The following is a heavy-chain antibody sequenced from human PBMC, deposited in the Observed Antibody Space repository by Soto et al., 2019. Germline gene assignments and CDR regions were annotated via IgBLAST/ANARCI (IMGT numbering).Heavy chain of an antibody. CDR3: ARGLISGSHYSGGWYYFDS. Sequence: QVQLQQSGAGLLKPSETLSLTCDVYGGSFSGYIWTWIRQTPGRGLQWIGQINHSGSANYNPSLNSRVTISVPTPKSQFSLELSSVTAADTAVYYCARGLISGSHYSGGWYYFDSWGQGTQVTVSS. D-gene: IGHD1-26*01. CDR2: INHSGSA. J-gene: IGHJ4*02. CDR1: GGSFSGYI. V-gene: IGHV4-34*01.